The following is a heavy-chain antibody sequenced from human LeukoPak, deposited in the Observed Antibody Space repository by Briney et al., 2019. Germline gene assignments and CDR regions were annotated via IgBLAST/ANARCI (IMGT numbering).Heavy chain of an antibody. CDR1: GGSISSSNW. CDR3: ASLGLNDPADY. CDR2: IYHSGSI. V-gene: IGHV4-4*02. D-gene: IGHD7-27*01. J-gene: IGHJ4*02. Sequence: SETLSLTCAVSGGSISSSNWWSWVRQPPGKGLEWIGEIYHSGSINYNPSLKSRVTISVDKSKNEFSLKLSSVTAADTAVYYCASLGLNDPADYWGQGTLVTVSS.